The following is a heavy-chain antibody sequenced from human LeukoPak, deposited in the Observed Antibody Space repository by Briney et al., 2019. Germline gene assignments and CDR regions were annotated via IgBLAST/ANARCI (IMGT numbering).Heavy chain of an antibody. Sequence: TGGSLRLSCAASGFTFDDYGMSWVRQAPGKGLEWVSGINWNGGSTGYADSVKGRFTISRDNAKNSLYLQMNSLRAEDTALYYCASVGAMAVSGDDYWGQGTLVTVSS. J-gene: IGHJ4*02. CDR3: ASVGAMAVSGDDY. CDR2: INWNGGST. CDR1: GFTFDDYG. D-gene: IGHD6-19*01. V-gene: IGHV3-20*04.